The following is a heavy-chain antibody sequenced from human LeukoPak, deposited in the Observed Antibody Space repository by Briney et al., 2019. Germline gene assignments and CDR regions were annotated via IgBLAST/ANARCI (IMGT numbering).Heavy chain of an antibody. V-gene: IGHV4-39*01. CDR2: IYYSGST. J-gene: IGHJ4*02. CDR3: ARHLTPIRTFDY. Sequence: SETLSLTCTVSGGSTSSSSYYWGWIRQPPGKGLEWIGSIYYSGSTYYNPSLKSRVTISVDTSKNQFSLKLSSVTAADTAVYYCARHLTPIRTFDYWGQGTLVTVSS. CDR1: GGSTSSSSYY.